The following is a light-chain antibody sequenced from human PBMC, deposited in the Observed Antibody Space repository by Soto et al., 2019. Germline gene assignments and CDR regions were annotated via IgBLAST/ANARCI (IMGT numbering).Light chain of an antibody. CDR1: QSIRNS. CDR3: QQRSNWPEFT. CDR2: HAS. Sequence: EIVLTQAPATLSLSPGERATPPCRARQSIRNSLAWFQHKPGQAPRLLIHHASNRATGIPARFSGSGSGTDFTLTISSLEPEDFAVYFCQQRSNWPEFTFGPGTKVDIK. V-gene: IGKV3-11*01. J-gene: IGKJ3*01.